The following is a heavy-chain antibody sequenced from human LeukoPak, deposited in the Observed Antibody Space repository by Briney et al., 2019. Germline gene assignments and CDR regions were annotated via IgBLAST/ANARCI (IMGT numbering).Heavy chain of an antibody. J-gene: IGHJ4*02. CDR2: IYTSGST. D-gene: IGHD3-22*01. CDR3: AREGYYYDSSGDGGY. Sequence: SETLSLTCTVSGGSIRSYYWSWIRQPAGKGLEWIGRIYTSGSTNYNPSLKSRVTMSVDTSKNQFSLKLSSVTAVDTAVYYCAREGYYYDSSGDGGYWSQGTLVTVSS. V-gene: IGHV4-4*07. CDR1: GGSIRSYY.